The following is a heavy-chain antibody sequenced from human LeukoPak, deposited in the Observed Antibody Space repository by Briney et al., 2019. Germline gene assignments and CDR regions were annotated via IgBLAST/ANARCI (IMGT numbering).Heavy chain of an antibody. J-gene: IGHJ4*02. Sequence: SETLSLTCTVSGYSISSGYYWGWIRQPPGKGLEWIGSIYHSGSTNYNPSLKSRVTISVDTSKNQFSLKLSSVTAADTAVYYCARGDIAAAGSYYFDYWGQGTLVTVSS. V-gene: IGHV4-38-2*02. D-gene: IGHD6-13*01. CDR3: ARGDIAAAGSYYFDY. CDR2: IYHSGST. CDR1: GYSISSGYY.